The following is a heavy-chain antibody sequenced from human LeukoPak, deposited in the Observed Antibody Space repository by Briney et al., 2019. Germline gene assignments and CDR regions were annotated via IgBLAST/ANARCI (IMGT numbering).Heavy chain of an antibody. Sequence: PSETLSPTGTGPGGSISSYNWTWIRPPAGKGLGWIGRIYTSGSTNYNPSLKSRVTMSVDTSKNQFSLKLSSVTAADTAVYYCARRYSGSLGDTFDVWGQGTMVTVPS. J-gene: IGHJ3*01. CDR1: GGSISSYN. CDR3: ARRYSGSLGDTFDV. V-gene: IGHV4-4*07. CDR2: IYTSGST. D-gene: IGHD1-26*01.